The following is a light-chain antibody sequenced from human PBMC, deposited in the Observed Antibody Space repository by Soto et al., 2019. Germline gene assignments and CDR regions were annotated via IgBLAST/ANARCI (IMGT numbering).Light chain of an antibody. CDR2: DVT. Sequence: QSALTQPASVSGSPGQSITISCTGTSSDVGDNNYVSWYQQHPGKAPKLMIYDVTHRPSGISNRFSGSKSGNTASLTISGRQAEEEADDYCSSYTSSSTLYVFGTGTQLTVL. V-gene: IGLV2-14*01. CDR1: SSDVGDNNY. J-gene: IGLJ1*01. CDR3: SSYTSSSTLYV.